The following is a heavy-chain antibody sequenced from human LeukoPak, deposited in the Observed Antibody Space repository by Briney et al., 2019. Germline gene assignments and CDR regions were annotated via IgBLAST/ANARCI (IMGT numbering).Heavy chain of an antibody. J-gene: IGHJ5*02. CDR2: IIPIFGTA. D-gene: IGHD2-15*01. CDR3: ARDYVVAAKEFWFNP. Sequence: AVTVCCTASGGTFSSYAISWVRQAPGQGLEWMGGIIPIFGTANYAQKFQGRVTITADESTSTAYMELSSLRSEDTAVYYCARDYVVAAKEFWFNPWGQGTLVTISS. V-gene: IGHV1-69*13. CDR1: GGTFSSYA.